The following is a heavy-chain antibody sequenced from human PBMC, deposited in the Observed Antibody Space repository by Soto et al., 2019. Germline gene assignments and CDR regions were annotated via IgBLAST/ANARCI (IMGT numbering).Heavy chain of an antibody. V-gene: IGHV3-30-3*01. J-gene: IGHJ4*02. Sequence: QVPLVESGGGVVQPGRSLRLSCAASGFTFSSFSLHWVRQAPGKGREWLALISYDESNKYNADSVKGRFTISRDNSQNTLYLQLNSLRPEDTAVYYCARKTAVAGTPEFDYWGQGTLVTVSS. CDR3: ARKTAVAGTPEFDY. CDR2: ISYDESNK. CDR1: GFTFSSFS. D-gene: IGHD6-19*01.